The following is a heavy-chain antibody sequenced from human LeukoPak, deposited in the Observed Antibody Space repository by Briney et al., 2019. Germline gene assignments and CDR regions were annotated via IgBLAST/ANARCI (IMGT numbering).Heavy chain of an antibody. Sequence: PGGSLRLSCAASGFTFSSYWMSWVRQAPGKGLEWVANIKQDGSEKYYVDSVKGRFTISRDNAKNSLYLQMNSLRAEDTAVYYCARLWFGELSHHDYWGQGTLVTVFS. CDR1: GFTFSSYW. CDR3: ARLWFGELSHHDY. D-gene: IGHD3-10*01. V-gene: IGHV3-7*01. J-gene: IGHJ4*02. CDR2: IKQDGSEK.